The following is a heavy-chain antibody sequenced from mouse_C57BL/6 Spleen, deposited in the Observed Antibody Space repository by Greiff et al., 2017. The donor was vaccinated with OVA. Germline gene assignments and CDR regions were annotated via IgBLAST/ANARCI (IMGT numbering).Heavy chain of an antibody. V-gene: IGHV1-39*01. J-gene: IGHJ1*03. D-gene: IGHD1-1*01. CDR2: INPNYGTT. CDR1: GYSLTDYN. Sequence: EVKVVESGPELVKPGASVKISCTASGYSLTDYNMNWVKQSNGKSLEWIGVINPNYGTTSYNQKFKGQATLTVDQSSSTAYMQLNSLTSEDSAVYYCARGGTVESYWYFDVWGTGTTVTVSS. CDR3: ARGGTVESYWYFDV.